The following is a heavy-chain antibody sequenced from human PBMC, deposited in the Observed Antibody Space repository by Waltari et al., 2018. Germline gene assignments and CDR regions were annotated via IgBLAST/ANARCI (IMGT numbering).Heavy chain of an antibody. V-gene: IGHV4-4*02. CDR2: VHGSGRT. J-gene: IGHJ5*02. D-gene: IGHD2-15*01. Sequence: QLQLQESGPGLVKPSGTLSLSCAVSGDSVSSPYLWNWVRQSPQKGLEWIGQVHGSGRTNYNPSFASRVTVSLDTSENLFSLKVTSATAADTAVYYCARDRGRGLYLDTWGQGTLVTVSP. CDR3: ARDRGRGLYLDT. CDR1: GDSVSSPYL.